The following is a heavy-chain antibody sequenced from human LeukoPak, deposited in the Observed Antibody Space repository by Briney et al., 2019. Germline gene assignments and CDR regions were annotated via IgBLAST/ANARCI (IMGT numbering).Heavy chain of an antibody. CDR3: AKAGIVVVIEAPNDY. J-gene: IGHJ4*02. CDR1: GFTFSSYS. Sequence: GGSLRLSCAASGFTFSSYSMNWVRQAPGKGLEWVSSISSSSSYIYYADSVKGRFTISRDNSKNTLYLQMNSLRAEDTAVYYCAKAGIVVVIEAPNDYWGQGTLVTVSS. V-gene: IGHV3-21*04. D-gene: IGHD3-22*01. CDR2: ISSSSSYI.